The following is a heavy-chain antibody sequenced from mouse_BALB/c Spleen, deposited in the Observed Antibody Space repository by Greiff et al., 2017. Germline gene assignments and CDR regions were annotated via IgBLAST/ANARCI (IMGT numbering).Heavy chain of an antibody. V-gene: IGHV5-12-2*01. CDR3: ARQRGYFDV. CDR1: GFTFSSYT. Sequence: EVMLVESGGGLVQPGGSLKLSCAASGFTFSSYTMSWVRQTPEKRLEWVAYISNGGGSTYYPDTVKGRFTISRDNAKNTLYLQMSSLKSEDTAMYYCARQRGYFDVWGAGTTVTVAS. J-gene: IGHJ1*01. CDR2: ISNGGGST.